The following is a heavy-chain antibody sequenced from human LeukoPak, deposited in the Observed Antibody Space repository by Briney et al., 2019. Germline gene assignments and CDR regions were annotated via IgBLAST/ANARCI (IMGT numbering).Heavy chain of an antibody. V-gene: IGHV3-21*01. CDR3: ARAGFQGEHDY. J-gene: IGHJ4*02. CDR1: GFTFSSYS. Sequence: PGGSLRLSCAASGFTFSSYSMNWVRQAPGKGLEWVSSISSSSSSYIYYADSVKGRFTISRDNAKNSLYLQMNSLRAEDTAVYYCARAGFQGEHDYWGQGTLVTVSS. D-gene: IGHD1/OR15-1a*01. CDR2: ISSSSSSYI.